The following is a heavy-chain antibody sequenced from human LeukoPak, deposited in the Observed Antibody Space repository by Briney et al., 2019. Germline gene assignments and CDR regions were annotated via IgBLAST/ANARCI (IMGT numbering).Heavy chain of an antibody. CDR2: VFHSGST. Sequence: SETLSLTCAVSGASISSNHYYWGWIRHSPGKGLEWIGSVFHSGSTYYNPSLKTRVTMSLDASMRQFSLNLTSVTAADTAVYYCARLPVFGVIILHFDCWGQGSLVTVSS. V-gene: IGHV4-39*07. CDR3: ARLPVFGVIILHFDC. D-gene: IGHD3-3*01. J-gene: IGHJ4*02. CDR1: GASISSNHYY.